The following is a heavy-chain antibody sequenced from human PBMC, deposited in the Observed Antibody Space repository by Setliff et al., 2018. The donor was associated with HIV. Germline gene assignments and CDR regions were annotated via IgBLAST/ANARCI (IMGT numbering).Heavy chain of an antibody. Sequence: SETLSLTCAVYGGSFSGYYWSWIRQPPGKGLEWIGEINHSGSTNYNPSLKSRVTISVDTSKNQFSLKLYSVTAADTAVYYCATGITMAPDYWGQGSLVTVSS. J-gene: IGHJ4*02. V-gene: IGHV4-34*01. CDR3: ATGITMAPDY. CDR1: GGSFSGYY. CDR2: INHSGST. D-gene: IGHD1-20*01.